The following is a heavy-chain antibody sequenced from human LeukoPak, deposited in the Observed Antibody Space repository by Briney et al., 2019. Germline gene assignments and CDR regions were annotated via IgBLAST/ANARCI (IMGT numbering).Heavy chain of an antibody. CDR2: IYYSGST. CDR1: GGSISSYY. J-gene: IGHJ4*02. CDR3: ARVGPSVIAVAGNY. V-gene: IGHV4-59*12. Sequence: SETLSLTCTVSGGSISSYYWSWIRQPPGKGLEWIGYIYYSGSTYYNPSLKSRVTISVDTSKNQFSLKLSSVTAADTAVYYCARVGPSVIAVAGNYWGQGTLVTVSS. D-gene: IGHD6-19*01.